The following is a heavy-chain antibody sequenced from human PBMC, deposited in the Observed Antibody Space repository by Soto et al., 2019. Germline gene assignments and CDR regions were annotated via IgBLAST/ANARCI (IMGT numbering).Heavy chain of an antibody. CDR1: GGSISDSNYW. CDR3: ARQRGVGLWALDI. J-gene: IGHJ3*02. CDR2: IFFDGST. Sequence: NPSETLSLTCIVSGGSISDSNYWWAWIRQPPGKGLEWIGSIFFDGSTWYSPSLKSRVSGFVDTSKSQFSLQLASVTAADTAVYYCARQRGVGLWALDIWGQGTMVTVSS. V-gene: IGHV4-39*01. D-gene: IGHD3-3*01.